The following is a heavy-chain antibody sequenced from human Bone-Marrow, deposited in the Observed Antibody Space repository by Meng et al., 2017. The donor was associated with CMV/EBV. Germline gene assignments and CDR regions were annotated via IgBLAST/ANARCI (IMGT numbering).Heavy chain of an antibody. CDR1: GFTFSSYA. J-gene: IGHJ4*02. D-gene: IGHD1-26*01. CDR3: ARSFAYSGATRGTDFDY. V-gene: IGHV3-30*04. Sequence: SLKISCAASGFTFSSYAMHWVRQAPGKGLEWVAVISYDGSNKYYADSVKGRFTISRDNSKNTLYLQMNSLRAEDTAVYYCARSFAYSGATRGTDFDYWGQGTLVTVSS. CDR2: ISYDGSNK.